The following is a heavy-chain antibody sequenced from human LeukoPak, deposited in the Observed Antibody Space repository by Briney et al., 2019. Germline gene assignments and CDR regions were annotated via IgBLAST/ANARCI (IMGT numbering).Heavy chain of an antibody. D-gene: IGHD3-22*01. CDR3: ARHLYYYDSVDY. CDR2: IYYSGST. CDR1: GGSISSYY. J-gene: IGHJ4*02. V-gene: IGHV4-59*08. Sequence: SETLSLTCTVSGGSISSYYWSWVRQPPGKGLEWVGYIYYSGSTNYNPSLKSRVTISVDTSKNQFSLKLTSVTAADTAVYYCARHLYYYDSVDYWGQGTLVTVSS.